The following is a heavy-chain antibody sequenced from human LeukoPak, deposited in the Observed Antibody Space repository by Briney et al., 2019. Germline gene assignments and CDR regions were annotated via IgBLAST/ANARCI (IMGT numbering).Heavy chain of an antibody. CDR3: AQKAPFSPGYSQH. Sequence: SETLSLTCTVSGGSITSYYWTWIRQPPGKGLEWIGYIYHSGTTNYNPFLKSRVTISVDTSKNQFSLKLSSVTAADTAVYYCAQKAPFSPGYSQHWGQGTLVTVSS. D-gene: IGHD2/OR15-2a*01. CDR2: IYHSGTT. CDR1: GGSITSYY. V-gene: IGHV4-59*01. J-gene: IGHJ1*01.